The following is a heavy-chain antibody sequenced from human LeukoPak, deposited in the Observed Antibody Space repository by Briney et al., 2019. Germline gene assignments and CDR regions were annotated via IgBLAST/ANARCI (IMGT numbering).Heavy chain of an antibody. J-gene: IGHJ4*02. CDR2: IHHSGST. CDR1: GYSISSGYY. CDR3: ARMYSGSYYLPDY. D-gene: IGHD1-26*01. Sequence: SETLSLTCIVSGYSISSGYYWGWIRQPPGKGLEWIGNIHHSGSTYYNPSLKSRVTISVDRSKNQFSLKLSSVTAADTAVYYCARMYSGSYYLPDYWGQGTLVTVSS. V-gene: IGHV4-38-2*02.